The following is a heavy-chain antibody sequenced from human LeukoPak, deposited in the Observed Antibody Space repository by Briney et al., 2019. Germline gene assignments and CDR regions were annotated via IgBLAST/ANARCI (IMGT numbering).Heavy chain of an antibody. CDR1: GGSISIYY. CDR2: INHSGST. CDR3: ASRDTATGLD. D-gene: IGHD5-18*01. V-gene: IGHV4-34*01. Sequence: SETLSLTCTVSGGSISIYYCSWIRQPPGKGLEWIGEINHSGSTNYNPSLKSRVTISVDTSKNQFSLKLSSVTAADTAVYYCASRDTATGLDWGQGTLVTVSS. J-gene: IGHJ4*02.